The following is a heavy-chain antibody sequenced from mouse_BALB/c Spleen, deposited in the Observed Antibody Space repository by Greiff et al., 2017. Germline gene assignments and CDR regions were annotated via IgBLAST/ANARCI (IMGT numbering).Heavy chain of an antibody. Sequence: VQLKESGPGLVAPSQSLSITCTVSGVSLTSDGVHWVRKPPGKSLEWLGVIWAGGSTNYNSALMSRLSISKDNSKSHVFLKMNSLHTDDTAMYDCARCGNGIYGNYAMDYWGQGTSVTVSA. CDR1: GVSLTSDG. CDR2: IWAGGST. D-gene: IGHD2-1*01. V-gene: IGHV2-9*02. CDR3: ARCGNGIYGNYAMDY. J-gene: IGHJ4*01.